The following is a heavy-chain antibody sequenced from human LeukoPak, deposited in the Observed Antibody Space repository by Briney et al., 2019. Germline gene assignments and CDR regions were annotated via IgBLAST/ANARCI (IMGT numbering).Heavy chain of an antibody. D-gene: IGHD5-18*01. CDR1: GFAFSDHY. J-gene: IGHJ4*02. V-gene: IGHV3-11*01. Sequence: GGSLRLSCAASGFAFSDHYMTWVRQAPGKGLEWVAYISPNGQTVYYGGSLRGRVTISRDNAKSSLFLQMNNLGAEDTAVYYCAKAFTALVFFEYWGQGTLVTVSS. CDR2: ISPNGQTV. CDR3: AKAFTALVFFEY.